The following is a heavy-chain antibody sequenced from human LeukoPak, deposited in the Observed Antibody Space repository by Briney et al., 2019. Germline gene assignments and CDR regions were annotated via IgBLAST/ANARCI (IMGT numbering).Heavy chain of an antibody. CDR3: ARFPSLLPFDY. V-gene: IGHV1-2*02. CDR1: GYTFTGYY. D-gene: IGHD1-26*01. Sequence: GASVKVSCKASGYTFTGYYMHWVRQAPEEGLEWMGWINPNNGGTNYAPKFQGRVTMTRDTSISTAYMELSSLRSDDTAVYYCARFPSLLPFDYWGQGTLVTVSS. J-gene: IGHJ4*02. CDR2: INPNNGGT.